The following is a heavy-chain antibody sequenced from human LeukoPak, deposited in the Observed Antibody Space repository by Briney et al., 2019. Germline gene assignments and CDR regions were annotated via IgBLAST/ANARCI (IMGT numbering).Heavy chain of an antibody. CDR3: ARGADRNYYYYYMDV. J-gene: IGHJ6*03. CDR2: LYHSGST. Sequence: SETLSLTCTVSGYSISSGYYWGWIRQPPGKGLEWIGSLYHSGSTYYNPSLKSRVTISVDTTKNQFSLKLSSVTAADTAVYYCARGADRNYYYYYMDVWGKGTTVTVSS. V-gene: IGHV4-38-2*02. CDR1: GYSISSGYY.